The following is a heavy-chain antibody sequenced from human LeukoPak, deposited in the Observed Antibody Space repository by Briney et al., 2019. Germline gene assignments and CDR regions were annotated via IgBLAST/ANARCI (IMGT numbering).Heavy chain of an antibody. CDR1: GYTFTSYY. CDR2: INPSGGST. D-gene: IGHD6-6*01. Sequence: ASVKVSCKASGYTFTSYYMHWVRQAPGQGLEWMGIINPSGGSTSYAQKFQGRVTMTRDMSTSTVYMELNSLRAEDTAVYYCARVPEYSSSLVSYYYYYMDVWGKGTTVTVSS. J-gene: IGHJ6*03. V-gene: IGHV1-46*01. CDR3: ARVPEYSSSLVSYYYYYMDV.